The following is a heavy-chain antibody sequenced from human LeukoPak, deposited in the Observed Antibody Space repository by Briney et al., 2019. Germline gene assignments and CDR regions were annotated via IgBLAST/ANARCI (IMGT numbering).Heavy chain of an antibody. D-gene: IGHD3-22*01. CDR3: ARDSGGYYYDSSGLGY. V-gene: IGHV3-33*01. CDR2: IWYDGSNK. J-gene: IGHJ4*02. Sequence: GRSLRLSCAASGFTFSSYGMHWVRQAPGKGLEWVAVIWYDGSNKYYADSVKGRFTISRDNSKNTLYLQMNSLRAEDTAVYYCARDSGGYYYDSSGLGYWGQGTLVTVSS. CDR1: GFTFSSYG.